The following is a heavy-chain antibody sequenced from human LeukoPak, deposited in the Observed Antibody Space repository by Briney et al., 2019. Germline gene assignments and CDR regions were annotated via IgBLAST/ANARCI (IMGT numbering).Heavy chain of an antibody. D-gene: IGHD3-10*01. CDR3: ARVYGSGSSLPNDY. J-gene: IGHJ4*02. Sequence: GASVKVSCKASGGTFSSYAISWVRQAPGQGLEWMGGIIPIFGTANYAQKFQGRVTITAEKSTSTAYMEMSSLRSVNTAVYYFARVYGSGSSLPNDYWGQGTLV. V-gene: IGHV1-69*06. CDR2: IIPIFGTA. CDR1: GGTFSSYA.